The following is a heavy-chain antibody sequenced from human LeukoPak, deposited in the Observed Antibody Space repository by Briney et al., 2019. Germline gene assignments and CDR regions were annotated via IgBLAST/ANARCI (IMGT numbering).Heavy chain of an antibody. V-gene: IGHV3-33*01. CDR1: GFTFSSYG. CDR3: ARDVDGRYNWFDP. Sequence: PGRSLRLSCAASGFTFSSYGMHWVRQAPGKGPEWVAVIWYDGSNKYYADSVKGRFTISRDNSKNTLYLQMNSLRAEDTAVYYCARDVDGRYNWFDPWGQGTLVTVSS. CDR2: IWYDGSNK. J-gene: IGHJ5*02. D-gene: IGHD5-24*01.